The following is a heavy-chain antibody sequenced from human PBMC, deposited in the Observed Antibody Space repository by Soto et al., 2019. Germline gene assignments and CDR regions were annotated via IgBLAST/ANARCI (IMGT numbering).Heavy chain of an antibody. CDR3: AIAAGSIHPFDY. Sequence: EVQLVESGGGLVQPGGSLRLSCAATGFTFSTYWMHWVRQGPGKGLVWVSRISTDGSSTTYADSVKGRFTISRDNAKNTLYPQMNSRRAEDTAVYYRAIAAGSIHPFDYWGQGSRVTVSS. CDR2: ISTDGSST. V-gene: IGHV3-74*01. CDR1: GFTFSTYW. J-gene: IGHJ4*02. D-gene: IGHD2-2*01.